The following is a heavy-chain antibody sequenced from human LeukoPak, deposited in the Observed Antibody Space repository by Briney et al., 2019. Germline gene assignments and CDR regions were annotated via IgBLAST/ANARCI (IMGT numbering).Heavy chain of an antibody. CDR1: GFTLSDHY. CDR3: TTSRPYSALDY. Sequence: GGSLRLSCAASGFTLSDHYMDWVRQAPGKGLEWVGHIRNKANSYTIEYAASVKGRFTISRDDSKNSLYLLMNSLKTEAAAVYYCTTSRPYSALDYWGQGTLVTVSS. D-gene: IGHD2-15*01. J-gene: IGHJ4*02. CDR2: IRNKANSYTI. V-gene: IGHV3-72*01.